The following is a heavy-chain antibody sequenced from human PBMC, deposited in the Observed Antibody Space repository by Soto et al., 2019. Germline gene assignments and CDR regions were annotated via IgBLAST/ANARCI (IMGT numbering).Heavy chain of an antibody. CDR3: APRVLRTVFGLVTTTAIYFDF. CDR2: IYWDDDK. D-gene: IGHD3-3*01. Sequence: QITLNESGPTQVKPRQTLTLTCTFSGFSLTTSGVGVGWIRQSPGKAPEWLALIYWDDDKRYSPSLKSRLTLTKDTSKNQGVLTMADLDPADTATYYCAPRVLRTVFGLVTTTAIYFDFWGQGTPVAVSS. J-gene: IGHJ4*02. V-gene: IGHV2-5*02. CDR1: GFSLTTSGVG.